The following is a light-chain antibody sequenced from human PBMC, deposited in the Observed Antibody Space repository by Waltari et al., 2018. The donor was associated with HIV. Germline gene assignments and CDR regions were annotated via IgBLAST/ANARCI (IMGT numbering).Light chain of an antibody. CDR2: EYS. CDR3: YSRDSSGNSWV. J-gene: IGLJ3*02. Sequence: SYELTQPPSVSVSPGQTARLTCSGDALPKLYAYWYQQKSGQAPVLVMYEYSKRPAGIPERFSGSSSGTMATLTISGAQVEDEADYYCYSRDSSGNSWVFGGGTKLTVL. CDR1: ALPKLY. V-gene: IGLV3-10*01.